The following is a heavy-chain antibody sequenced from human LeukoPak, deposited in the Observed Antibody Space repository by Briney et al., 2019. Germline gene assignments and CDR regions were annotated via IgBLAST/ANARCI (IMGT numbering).Heavy chain of an antibody. D-gene: IGHD6-19*01. J-gene: IGHJ4*02. CDR1: GFTFSSYA. CDR2: ISGSGGST. V-gene: IGHV3-23*01. Sequence: GGSLRLSCAASGFTFSSYAMSWVRQAPGKGLEWVSAISGSGGSTYYADSVKGRFTISRDNAKNSLYLQMNSLRAEDTAVYYCARDSGSSSGWYLGYWGQGTLVTVSS. CDR3: ARDSGSSSGWYLGY.